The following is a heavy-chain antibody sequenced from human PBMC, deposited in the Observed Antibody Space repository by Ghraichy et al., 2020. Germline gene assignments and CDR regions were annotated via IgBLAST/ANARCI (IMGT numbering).Heavy chain of an antibody. J-gene: IGHJ4*02. D-gene: IGHD5-18*01. V-gene: IGHV4-34*01. CDR2: INHSGST. CDR3: ARGRTHPPMVTAGPPDY. CDR1: GGSFSGYY. Sequence: SETLSLTCAVYGGSFSGYYWSWIRQPPGKGLEWIGEINHSGSTNYNPSLKSRVTISVDTSKNQFSLKLSSVTAADTAVYYCARGRTHPPMVTAGPPDYWGQGTLVTVSS.